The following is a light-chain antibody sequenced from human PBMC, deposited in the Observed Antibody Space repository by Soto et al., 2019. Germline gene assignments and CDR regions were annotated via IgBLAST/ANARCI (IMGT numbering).Light chain of an antibody. CDR2: GAS. V-gene: IGKV3-15*01. Sequence: EIVMTQSPATLSVSPGDRVTLSCRASQGLRSNLAWYQQKPGQAPRLLIFGASTRATGIPARFSGSGSGTEFTRTISGLQSDDFAVYFCQQYNKWPPWKFCHATKVETK. J-gene: IGKJ1*01. CDR1: QGLRSN. CDR3: QQYNKWPPWK.